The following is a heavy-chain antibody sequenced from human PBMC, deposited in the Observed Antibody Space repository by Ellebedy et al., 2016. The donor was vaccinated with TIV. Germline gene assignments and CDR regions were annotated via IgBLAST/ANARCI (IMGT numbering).Heavy chain of an antibody. D-gene: IGHD3-22*01. CDR3: AKDSMPSPDSSGYYTD. J-gene: IGHJ4*02. CDR1: GFTFSSFA. V-gene: IGHV3-23*01. Sequence: GESLKISXAASGFTFSSFAMSWVRQAPGKGLQWVSAISGSGDSTNYADSVKGRFTISRDNSKNTLYLEMNSLRAEDTAVYYCAKDSMPSPDSSGYYTDWGQGTLVTVSS. CDR2: ISGSGDST.